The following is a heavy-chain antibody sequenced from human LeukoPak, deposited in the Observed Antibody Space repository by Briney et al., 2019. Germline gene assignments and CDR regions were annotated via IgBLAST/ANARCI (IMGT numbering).Heavy chain of an antibody. Sequence: SETLSLTCTVSGGSISSYYWSWIRQPPGKGLEWIGYIYYSGSTNYNPSLKSRVTISVDTSKNQFSLKLSSVTAADTAVYYCVRAYYDSSGYLYYFDYWGQGTLVAVSS. CDR2: IYYSGST. V-gene: IGHV4-59*01. D-gene: IGHD3-22*01. CDR3: VRAYYDSSGYLYYFDY. J-gene: IGHJ4*02. CDR1: GGSISSYY.